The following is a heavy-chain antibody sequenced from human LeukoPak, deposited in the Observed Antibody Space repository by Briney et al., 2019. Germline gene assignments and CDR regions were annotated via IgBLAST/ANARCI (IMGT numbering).Heavy chain of an antibody. J-gene: IGHJ4*02. V-gene: IGHV3-23*01. CDR3: ARVKAIGSEADY. CDR1: GFTFSSYA. CDR2: LSGSGGST. D-gene: IGHD6-25*01. Sequence: GGSLRLSYAASGFTFSSYAMSWVRQTPGKGLEWVSTLSGSGGSTYYADSVKGRFTISRDNSKNTMYLQMNSLRADDTAVYYCARVKAIGSEADYWGQGTLVTVSS.